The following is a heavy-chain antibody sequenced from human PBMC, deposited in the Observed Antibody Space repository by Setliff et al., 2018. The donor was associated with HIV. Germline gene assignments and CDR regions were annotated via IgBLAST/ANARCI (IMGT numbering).Heavy chain of an antibody. V-gene: IGHV3-30*04. CDR3: ARDGGGITIFGVVISVYFDY. D-gene: IGHD3-3*01. CDR2: ISYDGSNK. J-gene: IGHJ4*02. CDR1: GFTFSSYA. Sequence: SCKASGFTFSSYAMHWVRQAPGKGLEWVAVISYDGSNKYYADSVKGRFTISRDNSKNTLYLQMNSLRAEDTAVYYCARDGGGITIFGVVISVYFDYWGQGTLVTVSS.